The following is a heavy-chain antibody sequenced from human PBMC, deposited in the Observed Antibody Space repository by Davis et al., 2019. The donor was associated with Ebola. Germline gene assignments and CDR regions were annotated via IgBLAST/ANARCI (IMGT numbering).Heavy chain of an antibody. D-gene: IGHD5-18*01. CDR2: INHSGST. V-gene: IGHV4-34*01. CDR1: GGSFSGYY. Sequence: PGGSLRLSCAVYGGSFSGYYWSWIRQPPGKGLEWIGEINHSGSTNYNPSLKSRVTISVDTSKNQFSLKLSSVTAADTAVYYCARDQARIQLPYYWGQGTLVTVSS. J-gene: IGHJ4*02. CDR3: ARDQARIQLPYY.